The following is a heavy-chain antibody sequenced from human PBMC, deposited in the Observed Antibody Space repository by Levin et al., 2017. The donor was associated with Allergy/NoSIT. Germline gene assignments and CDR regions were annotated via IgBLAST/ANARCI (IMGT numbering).Heavy chain of an antibody. D-gene: IGHD6-19*01. J-gene: IGHJ4*02. V-gene: IGHV3-72*01. CDR1: GFTFSDHY. CDR2: TRNKANSYTT. CDR3: VKGEHTSGWYLAR. Sequence: GGSLRLSCAASGFTFSDHYMDWVRQAPGKGLEWVGRTRNKANSYTTEYAASVKGRFTVSSDDSKNSLYLQMNSLQSEDTAVYYCVKGEHTSGWYLARWGQGTLVTVSS.